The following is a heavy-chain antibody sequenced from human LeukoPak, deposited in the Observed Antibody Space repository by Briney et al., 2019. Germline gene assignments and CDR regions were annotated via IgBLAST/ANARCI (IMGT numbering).Heavy chain of an antibody. CDR1: GFTFSSYA. V-gene: IGHV3-23*01. J-gene: IGHJ4*02. CDR3: AKSGCSSTSRYLRGYSYGSFDY. Sequence: GGSLRLSCAASGFTFSSYAMSWVRQAPGKGLEWVSAISGSGGSTYYADSVKGRFTISRDNSKNTLYLQMNSLRAEDTAVYYCAKSGCSSTSRYLRGYSYGSFDYWGQGTLVTVSS. CDR2: ISGSGGST. D-gene: IGHD2-2*01.